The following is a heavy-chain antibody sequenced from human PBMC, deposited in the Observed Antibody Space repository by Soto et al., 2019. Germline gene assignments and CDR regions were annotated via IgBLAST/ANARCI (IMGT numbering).Heavy chain of an antibody. J-gene: IGHJ5*02. V-gene: IGHV1-18*01. Sequence: QVQLVQSGAEVKKPGASVKVSCKASGYPFTSYGISWVRQAPGQGLEWVGWISAYNGLTRYAPSLQGRVTMTTDSSTTTAYMELRSLTSDDTAVYYCARRDYGEGSTRFDPWGQGTLVTVSS. D-gene: IGHD4-17*01. CDR2: ISAYNGLT. CDR3: ARRDYGEGSTRFDP. CDR1: GYPFTSYG.